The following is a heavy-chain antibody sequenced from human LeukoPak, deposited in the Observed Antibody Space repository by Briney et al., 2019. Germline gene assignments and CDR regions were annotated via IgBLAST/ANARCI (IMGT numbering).Heavy chain of an antibody. D-gene: IGHD3-9*01. CDR2: LNHSGTS. CDR3: ARGLVRLALPFDA. J-gene: IGHJ5*02. Sequence: ETLSLTCAVQRGSLSGSFWTWIRQPPGKGLEWIGELNHSGTSNSSPSLKRRVTISADTSKNQLSLNLPSVTAADTAVYYCARGLVRLALPFDAWGQGTVVTVS. V-gene: IGHV4-34*01. CDR1: RGSLSGSF.